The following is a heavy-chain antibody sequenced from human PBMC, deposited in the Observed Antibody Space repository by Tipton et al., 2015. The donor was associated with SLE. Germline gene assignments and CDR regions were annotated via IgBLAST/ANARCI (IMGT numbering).Heavy chain of an antibody. D-gene: IGHD2-15*01. V-gene: IGHV4-59*11. CDR3: ARGSVVADDF. CDR1: GGSISSHY. Sequence: TLSLTCTVSGGSISSHYWSWFRQPPGKGLEWIGYIYYRGNTKYNPSLNSRVTISLDTSRTQFSLKLSSVTAADTAVYYCARGSVVADDFWGQGTLVTVSS. J-gene: IGHJ4*02. CDR2: IYYRGNT.